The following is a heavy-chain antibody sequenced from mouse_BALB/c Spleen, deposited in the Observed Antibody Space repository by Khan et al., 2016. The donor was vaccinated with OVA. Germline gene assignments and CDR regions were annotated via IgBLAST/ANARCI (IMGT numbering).Heavy chain of an antibody. CDR2: IDPENGNT. Sequence: VQLKQSGAELVRPGALVKLSCKASGFNIKDYYIHWVKQRPEQGLEWIGWIDPENGNTIYDPKFQGKASITADTSSNTAYLQLSSLTSEDTAVYYCPRSSLLYFDYWGQGTTLTVAS. V-gene: IGHV14-1*02. CDR1: GFNIKDYY. J-gene: IGHJ2*01. D-gene: IGHD6-1*01. CDR3: PRSSLLYFDY.